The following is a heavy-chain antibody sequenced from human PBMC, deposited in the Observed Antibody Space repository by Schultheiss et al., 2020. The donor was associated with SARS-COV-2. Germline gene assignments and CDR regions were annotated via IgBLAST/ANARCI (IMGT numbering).Heavy chain of an antibody. D-gene: IGHD1-26*01. CDR1: GLTFSSYN. J-gene: IGHJ1*01. CDR3: AKGGSGTYGDFQH. V-gene: IGHV3-23*01. CDR2: VSISGGSP. Sequence: GGSLRLSCAASGLTFSSYNFNWVRQAPGRGLEWVSGVSISGGSPYYADSVKGRFTISRDNSKNTLFLQMGSLRVEDTAIYYCAKGGSGTYGDFQHWGQGTLVTVSS.